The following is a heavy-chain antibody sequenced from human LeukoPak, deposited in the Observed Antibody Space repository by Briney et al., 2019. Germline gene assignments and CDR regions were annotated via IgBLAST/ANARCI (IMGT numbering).Heavy chain of an antibody. CDR3: ARGTWELPDY. Sequence: PGGSLRLSCAASGFTVSLNYMTWVRQAPGKGLEWVSVIYSGGNTYYADSVKGRFTISRDNFKNTVYLQMNSLRAEDTAVYYCARGTWELPDYWGQGTLVTVSS. J-gene: IGHJ4*02. CDR1: GFTVSLNY. V-gene: IGHV3-53*01. CDR2: IYSGGNT. D-gene: IGHD1-26*01.